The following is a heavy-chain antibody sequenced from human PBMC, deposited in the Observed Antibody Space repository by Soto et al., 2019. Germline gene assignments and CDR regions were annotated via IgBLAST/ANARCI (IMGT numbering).Heavy chain of an antibody. CDR2: ISAYNGNT. J-gene: IGHJ4*02. V-gene: IGHV1-18*04. Sequence: GASVKVSWKASGYTFTSYGISWVRQAPGLGLEWMGWISAYNGNTNYAQKLQGRVTMTTDTSTSTAYMELRSLRSDDTAVYYCARNSMAIYYDSSGYPFDYWGQGTLVTVSS. D-gene: IGHD3-22*01. CDR3: ARNSMAIYYDSSGYPFDY. CDR1: GYTFTSYG.